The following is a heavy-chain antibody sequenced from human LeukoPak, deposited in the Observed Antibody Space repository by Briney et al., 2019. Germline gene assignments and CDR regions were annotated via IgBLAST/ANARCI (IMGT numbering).Heavy chain of an antibody. Sequence: ASVKVSCKASGYTFTSYDINWVRQATGQGLEWMGWMNPNSGNTGYAQKFQGRVTITRNTSISTAYMELSSLRSEDTAVYYCATDRSSGFPWGFDYWGQGTLVTVSS. D-gene: IGHD3-22*01. CDR3: ATDRSSGFPWGFDY. CDR1: GYTFTSYD. V-gene: IGHV1-8*03. J-gene: IGHJ4*02. CDR2: MNPNSGNT.